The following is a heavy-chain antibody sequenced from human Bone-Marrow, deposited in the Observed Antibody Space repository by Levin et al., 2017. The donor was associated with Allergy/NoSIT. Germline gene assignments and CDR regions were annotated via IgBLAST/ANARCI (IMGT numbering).Heavy chain of an antibody. Sequence: QAGGSLRLSCAASGFTFSSNAIHWVRQAPGKGLDWVAVISSEGDNQYYADSVKGRFTISRDNAKNTLYLHMNSLRVEDTAVYYCAKDRRDSGYDPAAKNYYYYYSMDVWGQGTTVTVSS. J-gene: IGHJ6*02. CDR2: ISSEGDNQ. V-gene: IGHV3-30*18. D-gene: IGHD5-12*01. CDR1: GFTFSSNA. CDR3: AKDRRDSGYDPAAKNYYYYYSMDV.